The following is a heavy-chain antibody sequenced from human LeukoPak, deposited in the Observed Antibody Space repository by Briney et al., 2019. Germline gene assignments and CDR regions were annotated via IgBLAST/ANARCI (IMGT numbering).Heavy chain of an antibody. D-gene: IGHD6-19*01. CDR3: AKDPAVAGAHY. CDR1: GFPFSSYG. CDR2: ISYDGSNK. V-gene: IGHV3-30*18. J-gene: IGHJ4*02. Sequence: GGSLSLSCAASGFPFSSYGMHWVRQAPGKGLEWVAVISYDGSNKYYADSVKGRFTISRDNSKNTLYLQMNSLRAEDTAVYYCAKDPAVAGAHYWGQGTLVTVSS.